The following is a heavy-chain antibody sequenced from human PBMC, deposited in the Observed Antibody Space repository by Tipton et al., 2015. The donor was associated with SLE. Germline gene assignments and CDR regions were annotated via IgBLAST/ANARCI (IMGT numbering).Heavy chain of an antibody. CDR2: IYYSGST. D-gene: IGHD4-11*01. CDR3: ARWAGPTVNFDY. CDR1: GGSISSYY. V-gene: IGHV4-59*01. J-gene: IGHJ4*02. Sequence: LRLSCTVSGGSISSYYWSWIRQPPGKGLEWIGYIYYSGSTNYNPSLKSRVTISVDTTKNQFSLKLSSVTAADTAVYYCARWAGPTVNFDYWGQGTLVTVSS.